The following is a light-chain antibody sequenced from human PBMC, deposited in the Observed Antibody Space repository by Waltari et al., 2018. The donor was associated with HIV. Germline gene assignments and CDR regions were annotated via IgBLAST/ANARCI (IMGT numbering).Light chain of an antibody. CDR1: QNVDSW. CDR3: QQYNSDFYS. Sequence: IQMTQSPSILSASVGDRATITCRPSQNVDSWLAWYQQRPGNAPKLLIYKASILEYDVPARFSGSGSGTNFTLTINSLHPDDFATYYCQQYNSDFYSFGQGTRLDLK. J-gene: IGKJ2*03. CDR2: KAS. V-gene: IGKV1-5*03.